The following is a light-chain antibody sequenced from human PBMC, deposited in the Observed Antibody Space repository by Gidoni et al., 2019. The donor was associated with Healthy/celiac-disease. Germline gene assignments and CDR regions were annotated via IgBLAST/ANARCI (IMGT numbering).Light chain of an antibody. CDR3: QQYNNWPQT. Sequence: EIVMTQSPATLSVSPGERATLSCRASQSVSSNLAWYQQKPGQAPRLLSYGASTRATGIPARFSGSGSGTEFTITISSLQSEDFAVYYCQQYNNWPQTFGQGTKLEIK. V-gene: IGKV3-15*01. CDR1: QSVSSN. J-gene: IGKJ2*01. CDR2: GAS.